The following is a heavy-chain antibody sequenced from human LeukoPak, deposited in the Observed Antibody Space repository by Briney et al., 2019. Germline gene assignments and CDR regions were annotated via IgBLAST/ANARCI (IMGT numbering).Heavy chain of an antibody. CDR3: AKIFGSGSYPVY. CDR2: ISYDGSNK. J-gene: IGHJ4*02. V-gene: IGHV3-30*18. Sequence: GGSLRLSCAASGFTLSSYGMHWVRQAPGKGLEWATVISYDGSNKYYADSVKGRFTISRDNSKNTLYLQMNSLRAEDTAVYYCAKIFGSGSYPVYWGQGTLVTVSS. D-gene: IGHD1-26*01. CDR1: GFTLSSYG.